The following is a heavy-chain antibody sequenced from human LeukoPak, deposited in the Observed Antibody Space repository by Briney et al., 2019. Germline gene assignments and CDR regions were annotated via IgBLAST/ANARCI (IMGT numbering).Heavy chain of an antibody. V-gene: IGHV3-48*01. Sequence: GRSLRLSCAASGFTFSSYSMNWLRQAPGKGLEWVSYISSSSSTIYYADSVKGRFTISRDNAKNSLYLQMNSLRAEDTAVYYCARSPPLYYYDSSGYYPDYYGMDVWGQGTTVTVSS. CDR2: ISSSSSTI. CDR1: GFTFSSYS. D-gene: IGHD3-22*01. J-gene: IGHJ6*02. CDR3: ARSPPLYYYDSSGYYPDYYGMDV.